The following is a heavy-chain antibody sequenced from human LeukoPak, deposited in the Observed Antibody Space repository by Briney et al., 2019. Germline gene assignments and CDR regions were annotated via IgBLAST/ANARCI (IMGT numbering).Heavy chain of an antibody. Sequence: GGSQRLSCAASGFTFSSYWMSWVRQAPGKGLEWVANIKQDGSDRYYVDSVKGRFTISRDNAKNSLYLQVNSPRVEDTAVYYCARGYGSGASGPYYFDYWGQGTLVSVPS. V-gene: IGHV3-7*04. CDR2: IKQDGSDR. D-gene: IGHD3-10*01. CDR1: GFTFSSYW. CDR3: ARGYGSGASGPYYFDY. J-gene: IGHJ4*02.